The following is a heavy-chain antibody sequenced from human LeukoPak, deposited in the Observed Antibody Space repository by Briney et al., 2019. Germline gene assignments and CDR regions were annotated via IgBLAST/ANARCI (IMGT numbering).Heavy chain of an antibody. Sequence: GGSLRLSCAASGFTFSSYDMHWVRQATGRGLEWVSAIGTAGDTYYPGSVKGRFTISRENAKNSLYLQMNSLRAGDTAVYYCARVQGLDFRWYFDLWGRGTLVTVSS. V-gene: IGHV3-13*01. CDR3: ARVQGLDFRWYFDL. CDR2: IGTAGDT. J-gene: IGHJ2*01. CDR1: GFTFSSYD.